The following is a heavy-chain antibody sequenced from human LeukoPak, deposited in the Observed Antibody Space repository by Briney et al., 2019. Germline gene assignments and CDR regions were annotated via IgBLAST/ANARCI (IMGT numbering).Heavy chain of an antibody. Sequence: GGSLRLSCAPSGFTFSDYYMSWIRQAPGKGLEWVSAISGSGGSTYYADSVKGRFTISRDNSKNTLYLQMNSLRAEDTAVYYCAKEIGTVPYYWGQGTLVTVST. V-gene: IGHV3-23*01. CDR1: GFTFSDYY. J-gene: IGHJ4*02. CDR2: ISGSGGST. CDR3: AKEIGTVPYY. D-gene: IGHD4-17*01.